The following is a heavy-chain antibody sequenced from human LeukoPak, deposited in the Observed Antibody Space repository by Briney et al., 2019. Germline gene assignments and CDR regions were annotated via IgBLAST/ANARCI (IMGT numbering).Heavy chain of an antibody. CDR1: GGTFGRHG. Sequence: SWVMVSCQASGGTFGRHGISWVRQARGQGLEWMGGIIPSFGITNYVQKFQDRVTITADESRTTAYIDMGSLEYDDTAIYYCARGVVVTAAEVAFDIWGQGTMLTVSS. D-gene: IGHD2-21*02. V-gene: IGHV1-69*01. CDR3: ARGVVVTAAEVAFDI. CDR2: IIPSFGIT. J-gene: IGHJ3*02.